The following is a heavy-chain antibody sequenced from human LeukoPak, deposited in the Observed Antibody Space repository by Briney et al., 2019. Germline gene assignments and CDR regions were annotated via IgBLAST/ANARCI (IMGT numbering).Heavy chain of an antibody. V-gene: IGHV1-24*01. CDR2: FDPEAGET. CDR1: GYSLTELY. CDR3: ATDQGYYGSTSGDP. Sequence: ASVKVSCKVSGYSLTELYIFWVRQAPGKGLEWLGGFDPEAGETIYAQKFQGRVTMTEDTSTDTSYMELSSLRSEDTAVYYCATDQGYYGSTSGDPWGRGTLVIVSS. J-gene: IGHJ2*01. D-gene: IGHD3-10*01.